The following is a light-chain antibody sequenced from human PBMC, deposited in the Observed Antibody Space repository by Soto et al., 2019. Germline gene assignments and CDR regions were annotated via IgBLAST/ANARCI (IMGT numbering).Light chain of an antibody. Sequence: DVQLAQSPSLLSPSGGETVTITCRASQGISIYLGGYQQKPGTAPKLLIFSASTLESGVPSRFSSSGSGTEYTVPVSNLQPDDFATYYCQQLHSYPQTFCGGTKVEIK. CDR2: SAS. V-gene: IGKV1-9*01. J-gene: IGKJ4*01. CDR1: QGISIY. CDR3: QQLHSYPQT.